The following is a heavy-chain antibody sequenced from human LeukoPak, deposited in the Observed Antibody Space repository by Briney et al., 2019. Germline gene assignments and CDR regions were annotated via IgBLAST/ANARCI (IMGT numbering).Heavy chain of an antibody. CDR1: GYTFTGYY. D-gene: IGHD3-10*01. Sequence: ASVKVSCKASGYTFTGYYMHWVRQAPGQGLEWMGRINPNSGGTSYAQKFQGRVTMTRDTSISTAYMELSRLRSDDTAVYYCARDSYGSGSMDVWGQGTTVTVSS. J-gene: IGHJ6*02. V-gene: IGHV1-2*06. CDR3: ARDSYGSGSMDV. CDR2: INPNSGGT.